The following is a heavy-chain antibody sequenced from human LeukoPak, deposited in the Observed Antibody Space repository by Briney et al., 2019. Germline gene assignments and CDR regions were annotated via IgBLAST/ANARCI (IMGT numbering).Heavy chain of an antibody. CDR1: GFTFSSYA. CDR3: ARGLLEWLRLETYYFDY. V-gene: IGHV3-23*01. J-gene: IGHJ4*02. Sequence: PGGSLRLSCAASGFTFSSYAMSWVRQAPGKGLEWVSAISGSGGSTYYADSVKGRFTISRDNSKNTLYLQMNSLRAEDTAVYYCARGLLEWLRLETYYFDYWGQGSQVTVSS. D-gene: IGHD3-3*01. CDR2: ISGSGGST.